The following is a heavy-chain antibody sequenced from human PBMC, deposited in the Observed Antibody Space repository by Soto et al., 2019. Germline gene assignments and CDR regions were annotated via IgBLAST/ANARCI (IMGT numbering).Heavy chain of an antibody. D-gene: IGHD3-9*01. CDR1: GGSISSYY. J-gene: IGHJ6*03. V-gene: IGHV4-59*08. CDR2: IYYSGST. CDR3: ARRNYDILTGYAHDYYYYYMDV. Sequence: PSETLSLTCTVSGGSISSYYWSWIRQPPGKGLEWIGYIYYSGSTNYNPSLKSRVTISVDTSKNQFSLKLSSVTAADTAVYYCARRNYDILTGYAHDYYYYYMDVWGKGTTVTVSS.